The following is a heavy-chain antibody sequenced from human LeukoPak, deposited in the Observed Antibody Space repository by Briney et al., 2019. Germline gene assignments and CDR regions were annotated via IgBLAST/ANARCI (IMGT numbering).Heavy chain of an antibody. V-gene: IGHV1-2*02. CDR3: ARARTMVRGSNDAFDI. CDR2: INPNSGGT. CDR1: GYTFTGYY. D-gene: IGHD3-10*01. J-gene: IGHJ3*02. Sequence: WASVKVSCKASGYTFTGYYMHWVRQAPGQGLEWMGWINPNSGGTNYAQKFQGRVTMTRDTSISTAYMELSRLRSDDTAVYYCARARTMVRGSNDAFDIWGQGTMVTVSS.